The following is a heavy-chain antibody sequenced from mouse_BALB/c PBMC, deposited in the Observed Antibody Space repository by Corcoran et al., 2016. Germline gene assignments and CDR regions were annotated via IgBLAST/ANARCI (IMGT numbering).Heavy chain of an antibody. CDR3: TRGPYAMDY. CDR1: GYTFTNYG. Sequence: QIQLVQSGPELKKPGETVKISCKASGYTFTNYGMNWVKQAPGKGLKWMGWINTYTGEPTYADDFKGRFAFSLETSASTAYLQINNLKNEETATYVCTRGPYAMDYWGQGTSVTVSS. J-gene: IGHJ4*01. V-gene: IGHV9-3-1*01. CDR2: INTYTGEP.